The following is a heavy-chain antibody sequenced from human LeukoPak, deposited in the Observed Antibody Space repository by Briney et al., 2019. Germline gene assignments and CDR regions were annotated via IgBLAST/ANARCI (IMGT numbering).Heavy chain of an antibody. D-gene: IGHD2-21*02. CDR2: IVPILGST. J-gene: IGHJ4*02. Sequence: GASVKVSCKASGGSFSSYFISWVRQAPGQGLEWMGGIVPILGSTYYAQRFQGRVTITADISTSTAYMEASSLRSEDTAMYYCARDIARNAGDSGYWGQGTLVTVSS. CDR3: ARDIARNAGDSGY. V-gene: IGHV1-69*10. CDR1: GGSFSSYF.